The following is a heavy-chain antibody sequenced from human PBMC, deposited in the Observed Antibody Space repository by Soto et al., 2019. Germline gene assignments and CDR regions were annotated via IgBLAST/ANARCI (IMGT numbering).Heavy chain of an antibody. Sequence: QVQLVESGGGVVQPGRSLRLSCAASGFTFSSYGMHWVRQAPGKGLEWVAVIWYDGSNKYYADSVKGRFTISRDNSKNTLYLQMNSLRAEDTAVYYCARDLNGSGWSLRYYYYGMDVWGQGTTVTVSS. CDR3: ARDLNGSGWSLRYYYYGMDV. V-gene: IGHV3-33*01. D-gene: IGHD6-19*01. J-gene: IGHJ6*02. CDR1: GFTFSSYG. CDR2: IWYDGSNK.